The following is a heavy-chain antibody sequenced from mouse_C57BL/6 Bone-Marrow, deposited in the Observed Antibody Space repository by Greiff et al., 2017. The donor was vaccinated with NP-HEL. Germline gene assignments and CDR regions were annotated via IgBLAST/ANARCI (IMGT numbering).Heavy chain of an antibody. CDR3: TSGSSYGYYFDY. D-gene: IGHD1-1*01. CDR2: IDPENGDT. J-gene: IGHJ2*01. Sequence: VQLKQSGAELVRPGASVKLSCTASGFNIKDDYMHWVKQRPEQGLEWIGWIDPENGDTEYASKFQGKATITADTSSNTAYLQLSSLTSEDTAVYYCTSGSSYGYYFDYWGQGTTLTVSS. V-gene: IGHV14-4*01. CDR1: GFNIKDDY.